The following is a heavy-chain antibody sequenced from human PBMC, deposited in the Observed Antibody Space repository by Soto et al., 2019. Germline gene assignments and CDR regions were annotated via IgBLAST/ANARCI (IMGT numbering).Heavy chain of an antibody. CDR1: GFTFSSYG. CDR3: AKDTVGQLVWENDY. Sequence: GGSLRLSCAASGFTFSSYGMHWARQAPGKGLEWVAVISYDGSNKYYADSVKGRFTISRDNSKNTLYLQMNSLRAEDTAVYYCAKDTVGQLVWENDYWGQGTLVT. CDR2: ISYDGSNK. J-gene: IGHJ4*02. D-gene: IGHD6-13*01. V-gene: IGHV3-30*18.